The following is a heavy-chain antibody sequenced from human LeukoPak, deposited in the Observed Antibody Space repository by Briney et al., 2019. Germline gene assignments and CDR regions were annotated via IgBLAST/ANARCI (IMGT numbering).Heavy chain of an antibody. CDR3: ARPLVYNYAFDI. Sequence: GGSLRLSCAASGFSFSNAWMTWVRQAPGKGLEWVGRIKSKTEGGTTDYAAPVKGRFSISRDDSKNTLYLQMNSLRAEDTAVYYCARPLVYNYAFDIWGQGTMVTVSS. V-gene: IGHV3-15*01. CDR1: GFSFSNAW. D-gene: IGHD5-24*01. J-gene: IGHJ3*02. CDR2: IKSKTEGGTT.